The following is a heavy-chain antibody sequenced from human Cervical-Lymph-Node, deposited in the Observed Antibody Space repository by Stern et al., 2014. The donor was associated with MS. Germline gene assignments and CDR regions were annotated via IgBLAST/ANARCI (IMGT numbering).Heavy chain of an antibody. J-gene: IGHJ4*02. D-gene: IGHD1-1*01. Sequence: QVQLVQSGAEVRKPGSSVKVSCKASGGTFSRYGISWVRQAPGQGLEWMGGITRVVGTADYAEQFQGRVTITADGSTSTAYMELSSLTSADTAVYYCARGPYNRDFFEYWGQGTLVTVSS. CDR2: ITRVVGTA. V-gene: IGHV1-69*12. CDR1: GGTFSRYG. CDR3: ARGPYNRDFFEY.